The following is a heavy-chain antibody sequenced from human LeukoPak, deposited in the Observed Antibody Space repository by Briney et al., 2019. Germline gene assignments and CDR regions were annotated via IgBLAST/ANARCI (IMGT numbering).Heavy chain of an antibody. J-gene: IGHJ4*02. CDR3: ARVRWNARYCSSTSCYFSY. D-gene: IGHD2-2*01. V-gene: IGHV1-2*02. Sequence: EASVKVSCKASGYTFTGYYMHWVRQAPGQGLEWMGWINPNSGGTNYAQKFQGRVTMTRDTSISTAYMELSRLRSDDTAVYYCARVRWNARYCSSTSCYFSYWGQGTLVTVSS. CDR2: INPNSGGT. CDR1: GYTFTGYY.